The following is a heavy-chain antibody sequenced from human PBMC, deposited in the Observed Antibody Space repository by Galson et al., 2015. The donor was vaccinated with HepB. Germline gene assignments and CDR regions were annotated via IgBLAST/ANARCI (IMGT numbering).Heavy chain of an antibody. CDR1: GYTFTKHA. CDR2: IDPNTGSP. V-gene: IGHV7-4-1*02. CDR3: VRDNYFEGATTFDL. J-gene: IGHJ4*02. Sequence: SVKVSCKASGYTFTKHAINWLRQAPGQGLEWLGWIDPNTGSPTYAQGFTGRFVLSLDTSVSTTYLQINSLEAEDTAVYYCVRDNYFEGATTFDLWGQGTLVTVSS. D-gene: IGHD3-9*01.